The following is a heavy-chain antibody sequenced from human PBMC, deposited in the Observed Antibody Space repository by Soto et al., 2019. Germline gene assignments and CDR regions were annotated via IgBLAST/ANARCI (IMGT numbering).Heavy chain of an antibody. D-gene: IGHD3-3*01. CDR2: ISYDGSNK. J-gene: IGHJ6*02. V-gene: IGHV3-30*18. CDR3: AKDIRFLEWLLSPYYYYGMDV. CDR1: GFTFSSYG. Sequence: GGSLRLSCAASGFTFSSYGMHWVRQAPGKGLEWVAVISYDGSNKYYADSVKGRFTISRDNSKNTLYLQMNSLRAEDTAVYYCAKDIRFLEWLLSPYYYYGMDVWGQGTTVTVSS.